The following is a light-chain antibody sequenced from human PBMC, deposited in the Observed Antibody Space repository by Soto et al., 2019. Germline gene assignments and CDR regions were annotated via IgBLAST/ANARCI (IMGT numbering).Light chain of an antibody. CDR3: QQYGSSPRT. CDR2: GAS. J-gene: IGKJ1*01. V-gene: IGKV3-20*01. CDR1: QSVSSSY. Sequence: EIVLTQSPGTLSLSPGERATLSCRASQSVSSSYLAWYQQKPGQAPRLLIYGASSRATGIPDRFSGSGSGTDFTLTISRLEPDYFAVYYCQQYGSSPRTFGQGTKLDIK.